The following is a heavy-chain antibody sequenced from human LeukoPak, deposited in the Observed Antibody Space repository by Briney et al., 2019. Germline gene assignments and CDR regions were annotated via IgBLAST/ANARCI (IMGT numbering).Heavy chain of an antibody. Sequence: GGSLRLSCAASGFTFDDYGMSWVRQAPGKGLEWVSGINWNGGSTGYADSVKGRFTISRDNSKNSLYLQMNSLRTEDTALYYCAARGYSYAYDYWGQGTLVTVSS. J-gene: IGHJ4*02. V-gene: IGHV3-20*04. CDR3: AARGYSYAYDY. CDR2: INWNGGST. D-gene: IGHD5-18*01. CDR1: GFTFDDYG.